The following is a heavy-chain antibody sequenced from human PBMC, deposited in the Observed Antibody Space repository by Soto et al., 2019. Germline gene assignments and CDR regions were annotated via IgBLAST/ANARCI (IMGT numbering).Heavy chain of an antibody. V-gene: IGHV5-51*01. CDR1: GYRFTTYW. CDR3: ARTNILTSYFPNYFDT. CDR2: IYPGDSDT. J-gene: IGHJ5*02. D-gene: IGHD3-9*01. Sequence: GESLKISCKSSGYRFTTYWIGWVLQMPWKGLEWMGVIYPGDSDTRYSPSFQGQVTISVDTSITTAYLQWSSLKASDTAMYYCARTNILTSYFPNYFDTWGQGTLVTVSS.